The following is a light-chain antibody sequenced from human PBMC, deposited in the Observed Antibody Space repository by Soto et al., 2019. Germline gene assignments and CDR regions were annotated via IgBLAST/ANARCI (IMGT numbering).Light chain of an antibody. Sequence: QSVLTQPRSVSGSPGQSVTFSCTGSNSDVGGSKSVSWYQQHPGKAPKLMIYDDIKRPSGVPDRFSGSKSGNTASLTISGLQAEDEADYYCCSYAGRYSYVFGTGTRSPS. CDR3: CSYAGRYSYV. CDR1: NSDVGGSKS. J-gene: IGLJ1*01. V-gene: IGLV2-11*01. CDR2: DDI.